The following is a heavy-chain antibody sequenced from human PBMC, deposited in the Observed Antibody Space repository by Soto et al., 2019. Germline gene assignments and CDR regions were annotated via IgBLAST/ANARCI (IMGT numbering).Heavy chain of an antibody. V-gene: IGHV1-18*04. CDR1: GFYFISYG. CDR3: ERDHPGDY. J-gene: IGHJ4*02. Sequence: QVQLVQSGAEVKKPGASVKVSCKTAGFYFISYGSSWVLQAPGQGLEWMGWISAYNGETNYAQKFPGRVTMTTDTATSKAYMERRSLRSDDTAVYYCERDHPGDYWGQGTLVTVSS. CDR2: ISAYNGET.